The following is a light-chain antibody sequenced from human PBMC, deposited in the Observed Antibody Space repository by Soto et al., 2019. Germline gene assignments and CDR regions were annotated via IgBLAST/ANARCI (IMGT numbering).Light chain of an antibody. J-gene: IGKJ1*01. CDR2: AAS. CDR3: QQSYSTPSDRSIRT. V-gene: IGKV1-39*01. CDR1: QSISSY. Sequence: DIQMTQSPSPLSASVGDRVTITCRASQSISSYLNWYQQKPGKAPKLLIYAASSLQSGVPSRFSGSGSGTDFTLTISSLQPEDFATYYCQQSYSTPSDRSIRTFGQGTTGDIK.